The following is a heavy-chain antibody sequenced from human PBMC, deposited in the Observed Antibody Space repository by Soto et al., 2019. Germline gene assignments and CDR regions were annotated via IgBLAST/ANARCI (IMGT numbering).Heavy chain of an antibody. V-gene: IGHV3-74*01. J-gene: IGHJ3*01. CDR2: ISGDGSST. D-gene: IGHD1-7*01. Sequence: GGSLRLSCAASGFTFMSYWMHWVRQSPGKGLVWVSRISGDGSSTTYADSVRGRFTISRDNAKNTVYLQMDSLRAEDTAVYYCARSLPGTYGAFDLWGQGTMVTVSS. CDR1: GFTFMSYW. CDR3: ARSLPGTYGAFDL.